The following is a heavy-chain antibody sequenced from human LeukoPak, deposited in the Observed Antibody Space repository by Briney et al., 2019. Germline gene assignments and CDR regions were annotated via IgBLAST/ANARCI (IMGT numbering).Heavy chain of an antibody. D-gene: IGHD3-16*01. CDR1: GFTFSSYW. J-gene: IGHJ6*02. Sequence: GGSLRLSCAASGFTFSSYWMHWVRQVPGKGLVWVSRLNPDGSSTSYADSVKGRFTISRDNARNTLYLQMNSLRAEDTAVYYCARDDAFRGVGMDVWGQGTTVTVSS. CDR3: ARDDAFRGVGMDV. CDR2: LNPDGSST. V-gene: IGHV3-74*01.